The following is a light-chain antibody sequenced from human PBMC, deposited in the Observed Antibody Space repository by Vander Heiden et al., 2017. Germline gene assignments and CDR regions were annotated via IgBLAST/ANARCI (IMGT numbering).Light chain of an antibody. V-gene: IGLV1-47*01. CDR1: ISNIGSNY. J-gene: IGLJ3*02. CDR3: AAWDDSLKGWV. Sequence: QSVLTQPPSASGTPGQRATISCSGSISNIGSNYVYWYQQVPGTAPKLLIYMNSQRPSGVPDRFSCSKSGTSGSLAISGLRSEDEADYYCAAWDDSLKGWVFGGGTKLTVL. CDR2: MNS.